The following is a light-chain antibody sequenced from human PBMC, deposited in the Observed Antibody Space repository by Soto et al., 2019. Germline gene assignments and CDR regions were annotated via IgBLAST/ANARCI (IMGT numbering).Light chain of an antibody. Sequence: QSVLTQPASVSGSPGQSITISCTGASSDISNYNYVSWYQQHPNTAPKLVIYEVSNRPSGISHRFSGSKSGNTASLTISGLQAEDEAHYYCSSYTSGSTLVFGTGTKVTVL. CDR3: SSYTSGSTLV. CDR1: SSDISNYNY. V-gene: IGLV2-14*01. CDR2: EVS. J-gene: IGLJ1*01.